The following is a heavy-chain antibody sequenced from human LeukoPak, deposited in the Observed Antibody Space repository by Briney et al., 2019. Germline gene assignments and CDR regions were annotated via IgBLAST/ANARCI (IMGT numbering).Heavy chain of an antibody. V-gene: IGHV3-23*01. CDR1: GFTFSSYA. CDR3: AKVDSSGYYYGYFDY. CDR2: ISGSGGST. J-gene: IGHJ4*02. Sequence: GGSLRLSCAASGFTFSSYAMSWVRQAPGKGLEWVSAISGSGGSTHYADSVKGRFTISRDNSKNTLYLQMNSLRAEDTAVYYCAKVDSSGYYYGYFDYWGQGTLVTVSS. D-gene: IGHD3-22*01.